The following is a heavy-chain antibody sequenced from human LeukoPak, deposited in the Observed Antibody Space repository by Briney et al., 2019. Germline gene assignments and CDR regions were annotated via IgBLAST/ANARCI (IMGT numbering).Heavy chain of an antibody. CDR2: INPNSGGT. J-gene: IGHJ4*02. CDR3: ARGWPVGYSGSYYDY. CDR1: GYTFTGYY. Sequence: GASVKVSCKASGYTFTGYYMHWVRQAPGQGLEWMGWINPNSGGTNYAQKFQGRVTMTRDTSISTAYMELSRLRSDDTAVYYCARGWPVGYSGSYYDYWGQGTLVTVSS. V-gene: IGHV1-2*02. D-gene: IGHD1-26*01.